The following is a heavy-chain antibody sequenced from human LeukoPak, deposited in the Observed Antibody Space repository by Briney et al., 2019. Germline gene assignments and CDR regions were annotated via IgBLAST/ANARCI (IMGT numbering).Heavy chain of an antibody. D-gene: IGHD6-13*01. J-gene: IGHJ4*02. CDR2: ISSSSSYI. CDR1: RFTFSSYS. CDR3: ARGERWSDY. Sequence: GGSLRLSCAASRFTFSSYSMNWVRQAPGKWLEWVSSISSSSSYIYYADSVKGRFTISRDNAKNSLYLQMNSLRAEDTAVYYCARGERWSDYWGQGTLVTVSS. V-gene: IGHV3-21*01.